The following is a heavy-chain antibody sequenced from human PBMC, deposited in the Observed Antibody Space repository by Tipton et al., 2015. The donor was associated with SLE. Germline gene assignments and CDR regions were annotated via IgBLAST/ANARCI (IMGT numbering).Heavy chain of an antibody. Sequence: TLSLTCTVSGVSMSNYYWSWIRQPPGKGLEWIGDIHYSGSTYYNPSLQSRVTMSVDTSKNQFSLKLTSVTAADTAVYYCAREYGTFSSGWAIDYWGQGTLVTVSS. J-gene: IGHJ4*02. V-gene: IGHV4-59*12. D-gene: IGHD6-19*01. CDR1: GVSMSNYY. CDR2: IHYSGST. CDR3: AREYGTFSSGWAIDY.